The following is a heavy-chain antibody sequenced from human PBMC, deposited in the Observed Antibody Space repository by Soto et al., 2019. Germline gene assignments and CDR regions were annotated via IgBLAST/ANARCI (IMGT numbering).Heavy chain of an antibody. V-gene: IGHV3-23*01. Sequence: GGSVGLSCAASGVTFSIYAMAWFRQAPGKGLEWVSGVSGSGGSTYHADSVKGRFTISRDNSKNTLYLQMNSLRAEDTAVYYCAKTTTYYYDTSGYPGGFDPWGQGT. J-gene: IGHJ5*02. CDR1: GVTFSIYA. D-gene: IGHD3-22*01. CDR3: AKTTTYYYDTSGYPGGFDP. CDR2: VSGSGGST.